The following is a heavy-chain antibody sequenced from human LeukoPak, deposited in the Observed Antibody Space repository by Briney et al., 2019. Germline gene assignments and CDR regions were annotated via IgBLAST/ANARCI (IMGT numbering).Heavy chain of an antibody. J-gene: IGHJ4*02. CDR2: IRYDGSNK. V-gene: IGHV3-30*02. Sequence: PGGSLRLSCAASGFTFSSYGMLWVRQAPGKGLEWVAFIRYDGSNKYYADSVKGRLTISRDNSKNTLYLQMNSLRAEDTAVYYCAKGSGSYYILYYFDYWGQGTLVTVSS. CDR3: AKGSGSYYILYYFDY. CDR1: GFTFSSYG. D-gene: IGHD1-26*01.